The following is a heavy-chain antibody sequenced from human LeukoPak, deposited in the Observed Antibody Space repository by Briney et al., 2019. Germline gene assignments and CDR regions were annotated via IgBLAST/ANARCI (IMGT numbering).Heavy chain of an antibody. J-gene: IGHJ4*02. Sequence: GGSLRLSCAASGFTFSSYAMSWVRQAPGKGLEWVSAISGSGGSTYYADSVKGRFTISRDNSKNTLYLQMNSLRAEDTAVYYCAMGLWFGEHLFDYWGQGTLVTVSS. V-gene: IGHV3-23*01. D-gene: IGHD3-10*01. CDR1: GFTFSSYA. CDR3: AMGLWFGEHLFDY. CDR2: ISGSGGST.